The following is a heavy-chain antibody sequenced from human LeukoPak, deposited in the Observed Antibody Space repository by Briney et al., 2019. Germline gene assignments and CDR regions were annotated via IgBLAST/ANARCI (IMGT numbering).Heavy chain of an antibody. J-gene: IGHJ5*02. CDR2: IYTSGST. CDR1: GGSISSYY. Sequence: SETLSLTCTVSGGSISSYYWGWIRQPAGKGLEWIGRIYTSGSTNYNPSLKSRVTMSVDTSKNQFSLKLSSVTAADTAVYYCARERAHCSSTSCYGWFDPWGQGTLVTVSS. CDR3: ARERAHCSSTSCYGWFDP. D-gene: IGHD2-2*01. V-gene: IGHV4-4*07.